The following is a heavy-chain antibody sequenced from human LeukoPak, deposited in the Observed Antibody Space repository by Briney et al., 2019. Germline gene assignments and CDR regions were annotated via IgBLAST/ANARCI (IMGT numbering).Heavy chain of an antibody. J-gene: IGHJ4*02. V-gene: IGHV4-59*02. D-gene: IGHD7-27*01. Sequence: SETLSLTCTISGGSVSDYYWSWIRQSPGKGLGWIGYIYHTGSTSYSPSLKSRVTISADTSQNQFSLKLSSVTAADTAVYYCASRKLGNDYWGQGTLVTVSS. CDR3: ASRKLGNDY. CDR2: IYHTGST. CDR1: GGSVSDYY.